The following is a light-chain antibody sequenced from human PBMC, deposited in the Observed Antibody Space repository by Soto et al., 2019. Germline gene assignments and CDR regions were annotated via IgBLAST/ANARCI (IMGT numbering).Light chain of an antibody. CDR3: FSYTTSSTLWV. V-gene: IGLV2-14*01. J-gene: IGLJ2*01. Sequence: QSALTQPASVSGSPGQSITISCTGTSSDVGGHNYVSWYQQHPGRAPKLLIYDVSNRPSGVSNRYSGSKSDNTAYLTISELQAEDEADYYCFSYTTSSTLWVFGGGTKLTVL. CDR2: DVS. CDR1: SSDVGGHNY.